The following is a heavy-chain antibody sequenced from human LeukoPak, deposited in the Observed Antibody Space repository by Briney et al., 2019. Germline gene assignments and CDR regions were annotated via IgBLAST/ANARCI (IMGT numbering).Heavy chain of an antibody. CDR1: GFTFSNSW. J-gene: IGHJ6*04. V-gene: IGHV3-7*01. D-gene: IGHD3-10*01. CDR2: IKQDGSEK. CDR3: PRDSPRGLYYYCGMEV. Sequence: AGGSLRLSCAASGFTFSNSWMSWVRQAPGKGLEWVANIKQDGSEKTHVDSVTGRATIYRDNANTALYLQINSLRAEDTCVDCRPRDSPRGLYYYCGMEVCGERATWTVSS.